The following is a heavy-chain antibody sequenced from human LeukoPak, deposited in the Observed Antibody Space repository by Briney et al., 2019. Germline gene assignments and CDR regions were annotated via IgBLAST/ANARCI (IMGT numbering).Heavy chain of an antibody. CDR2: IDHSGNT. J-gene: IGHJ4*02. D-gene: IGHD3-22*01. CDR3: ARVPHSVEGSMKAVFIHYFDY. CDR1: GYSINSGYC. Sequence: PSETLSLTCAVSGYSINSGYCWGWIRQPPGKGLEWIGGIDHSGNTHYNPSLKNRVTVSADTSKNEFSLKLRSVTATDTAVYYCARVPHSVEGSMKAVFIHYFDYWGQGSLVTVSS. V-gene: IGHV4-38-2*01.